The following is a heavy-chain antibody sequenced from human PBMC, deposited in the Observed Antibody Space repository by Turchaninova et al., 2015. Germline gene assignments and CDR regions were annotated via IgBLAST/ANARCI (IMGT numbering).Heavy chain of an antibody. CDR2: INPRGGGT. J-gene: IGHJ4*01. CDR3: TPGLVAAGSFDY. Sequence: QAQLLKSGAEAQKPGASVKVHGQASGYNFIAYHIPWVRQAPGQGLEWMGRINPRGGGTDYGQKFQGRVTMTRDTSISTAYMELSRLRSDDTAVYYCTPGLVAAGSFDYWGQGTLVTVSS. CDR1: GYNFIAYH. V-gene: IGHV1-2*06. D-gene: IGHD6-13*01.